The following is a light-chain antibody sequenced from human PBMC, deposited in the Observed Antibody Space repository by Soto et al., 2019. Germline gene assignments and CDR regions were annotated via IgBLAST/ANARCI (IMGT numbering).Light chain of an antibody. J-gene: IGKJ2*01. Sequence: ETLLTQSPATLSVSPGDRVTLSCRANEGVSRNLAWYQQKPGQAPRLLIYNAAIRATGIAARFSGSGSGTEFTLTISGLQSEDFAFYYCQQYNTWYTFGQGTKLEIK. V-gene: IGKV3-15*01. CDR3: QQYNTWYT. CDR1: EGVSRN. CDR2: NAA.